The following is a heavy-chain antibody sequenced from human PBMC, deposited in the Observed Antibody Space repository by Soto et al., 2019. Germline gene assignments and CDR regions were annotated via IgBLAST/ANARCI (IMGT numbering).Heavy chain of an antibody. Sequence: GGSLRLSCAASGFTFDDYAMHWVRQAPGKGLEWVSGISWNSGSIGYADSAKGRFTISRDNTKNSLYLQMNSLRAEDTALYYCAKDRAFSSSWYYFDYWGQGTLVTVSS. CDR3: AKDRAFSSSWYYFDY. D-gene: IGHD6-13*01. J-gene: IGHJ4*02. V-gene: IGHV3-9*01. CDR1: GFTFDDYA. CDR2: ISWNSGSI.